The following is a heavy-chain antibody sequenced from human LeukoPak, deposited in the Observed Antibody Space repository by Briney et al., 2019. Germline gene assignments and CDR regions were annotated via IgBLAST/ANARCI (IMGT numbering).Heavy chain of an antibody. CDR2: IYYSGST. Sequence: SETLSLTCTVSGGSISSHYWSWIRQPPGKGLEWIGYIYYSGSTNYNPSLKSRVTISVDTSKNQFSLKLSSVTAADTAVYYCARDVGYRGYRSPYYYYYMDVWGKGTTVTVSS. J-gene: IGHJ6*03. D-gene: IGHD5-12*01. CDR3: ARDVGYRGYRSPYYYYYMDV. CDR1: GGSISSHY. V-gene: IGHV4-59*11.